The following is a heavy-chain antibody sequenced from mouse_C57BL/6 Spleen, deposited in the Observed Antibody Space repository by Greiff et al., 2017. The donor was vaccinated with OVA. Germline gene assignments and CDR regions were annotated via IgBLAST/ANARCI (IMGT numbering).Heavy chain of an antibody. J-gene: IGHJ4*01. V-gene: IGHV5-9*01. CDR3: ARLDAMDY. CDR1: GFTFSSYT. CDR2: ISGGGGNT. Sequence: EVQLVESGGGLVKPGGSLKLSCAASGFTFSSYTMSWVRQTPEKRLEWVATISGGGGNTYYPDSVKGRFTISRDNAKNTLYLQMSSLRSEDTALYYCARLDAMDYWGQGTSVTVSS.